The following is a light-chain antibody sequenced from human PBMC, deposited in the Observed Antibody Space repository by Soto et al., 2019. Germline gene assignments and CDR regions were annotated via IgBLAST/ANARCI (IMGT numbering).Light chain of an antibody. V-gene: IGKV1-5*01. J-gene: IGKJ1*01. CDR3: QQYNSFPWT. CDR2: DAS. CDR1: QSISSW. Sequence: DIQMTQSPSTLSASVGDRVTITCRASQSISSWLAWYQQKPGKAPKLLIYDASNLESGVPSRFSGGGSGTEFSLTIRNLQPDDFATYYCQQYNSFPWTFGLGTKVDIK.